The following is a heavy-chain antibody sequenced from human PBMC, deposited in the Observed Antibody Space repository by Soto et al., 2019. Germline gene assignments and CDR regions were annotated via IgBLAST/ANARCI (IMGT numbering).Heavy chain of an antibody. Sequence: QVQLVESGGGVVQPGRSLRLSCAASGFTFSSYVMHWVRQTPGRGLEWVAFISHDGNNKYYADSVKGRFTISRDNSENTLYLQMDSLRAEDTAVYYCARDDEGGSDCDLRYWGQGTLVTVSS. CDR3: ARDDEGGSDCDLRY. J-gene: IGHJ4*02. D-gene: IGHD1-26*01. CDR2: ISHDGNNK. CDR1: GFTFSSYV. V-gene: IGHV3-30-3*01.